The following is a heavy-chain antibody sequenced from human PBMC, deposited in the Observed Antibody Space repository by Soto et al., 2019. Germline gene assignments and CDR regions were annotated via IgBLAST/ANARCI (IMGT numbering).Heavy chain of an antibody. CDR3: ARLQAAAGGNDLTFDY. CDR2: IDPSDSYT. Sequence: GESLKISCKGSGYSFTSYSINWVRQMPGKGLEWMGRIDPSDSYTNYSPSFQGHVTFSADKSINTAYLQWSSLKASDTAMYYCARLQAAAGGNDLTFDYWGQGNLVTVSS. CDR1: GYSFTSYS. D-gene: IGHD6-13*01. V-gene: IGHV5-10-1*01. J-gene: IGHJ4*02.